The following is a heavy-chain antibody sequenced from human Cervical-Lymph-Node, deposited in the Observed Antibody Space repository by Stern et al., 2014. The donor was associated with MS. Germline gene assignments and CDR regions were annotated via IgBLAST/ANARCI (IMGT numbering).Heavy chain of an antibody. CDR2: ISYDGSNK. CDR3: AKAPDYGDYTNYFDY. J-gene: IGHJ4*02. Sequence: VQLVESGGGVVQPGRSLRLSCAASGFTFSSYGMHWVRQAPGKGLEWVAVISYDGSNKYYADSVKGRFTISRDNSKNTLYLQMNSLRAEDTAVYYCAKAPDYGDYTNYFDYWGQGTLVTVSS. CDR1: GFTFSSYG. D-gene: IGHD4-17*01. V-gene: IGHV3-30*18.